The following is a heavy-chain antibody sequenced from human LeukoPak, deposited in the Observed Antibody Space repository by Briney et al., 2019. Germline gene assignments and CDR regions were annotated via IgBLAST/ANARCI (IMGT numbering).Heavy chain of an antibody. CDR2: IIPIFGTA. V-gene: IGHV1-69*13. D-gene: IGHD1-26*01. J-gene: IGHJ4*02. CDR1: GGTFSSYA. Sequence: GAPVKVSCKASGGTFSSYAISWVRQAPGQGLEWMGGIIPIFGTANYAQKFQGRVTITADESTSTAYMELSSLRSEDTAVYYCARDLGIVGAKGFDYWGQGTLVTVSS. CDR3: ARDLGIVGAKGFDY.